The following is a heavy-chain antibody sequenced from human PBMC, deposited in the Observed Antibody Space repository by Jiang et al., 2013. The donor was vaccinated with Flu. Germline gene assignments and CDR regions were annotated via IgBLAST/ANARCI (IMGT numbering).Heavy chain of an antibody. J-gene: IGHJ4*02. Sequence: KPSETLSLTCGVYGGSFSGYYWSWIRQPPGKGLEWIGEINHSGSTNYNPSLKSRVTISVDTSKNQFSLKLSSVTAADTAVYYCARTGSDSSGYSTPFDYWGQGTLVTVSS. CDR1: GGSFSGYY. V-gene: IGHV4-34*01. CDR2: INHSGST. CDR3: ARTGSDSSGYSTPFDY. D-gene: IGHD3-22*01.